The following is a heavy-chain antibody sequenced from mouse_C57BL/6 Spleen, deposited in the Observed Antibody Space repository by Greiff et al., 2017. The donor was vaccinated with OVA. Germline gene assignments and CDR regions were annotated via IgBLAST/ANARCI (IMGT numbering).Heavy chain of an antibody. CDR3: ARITGAYWYFDV. Sequence: EVQLVESGGGLVKPGGSLKLSCAASGFTFSSYAMSWVRQTPEKRLEWVATISDGGSYTYYPDNVKGRFTISRDNAKNNLYLQMSHLKSEDTAMYYCARITGAYWYFDVWGTGTTVTVAS. CDR2: ISDGGSYT. CDR1: GFTFSSYA. D-gene: IGHD4-1*01. J-gene: IGHJ1*03. V-gene: IGHV5-4*01.